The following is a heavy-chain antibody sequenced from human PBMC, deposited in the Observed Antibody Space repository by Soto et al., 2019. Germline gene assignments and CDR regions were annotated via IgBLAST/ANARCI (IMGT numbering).Heavy chain of an antibody. CDR2: INPSGGST. V-gene: IGHV1-46*03. J-gene: IGHJ3*02. CDR1: GYTFTSYY. CDR3: ARVSQLDDNPGGDAFDI. D-gene: IGHD1-1*01. Sequence: QVQLVQSGAEVKKPGASVKVSCKASGYTFTSYYMHWVRQAPGQGLEWMGIINPSGGSTSYAQKFQGRVTMTRDTSTSTVYMELSSLRSEDTAVYYCARVSQLDDNPGGDAFDIWGQGTMVTVSS.